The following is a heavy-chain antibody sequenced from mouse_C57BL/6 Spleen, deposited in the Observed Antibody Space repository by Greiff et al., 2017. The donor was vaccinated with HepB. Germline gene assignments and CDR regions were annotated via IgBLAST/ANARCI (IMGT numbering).Heavy chain of an antibody. V-gene: IGHV5-6*01. CDR3: ARHDYYGSSYVPYWYFDV. CDR1: GFTFSSYG. D-gene: IGHD1-1*01. J-gene: IGHJ1*03. Sequence: EVKLMESGGDLVKPGGSLKLSCAASGFTFSSYGMSWVRQTPDKRLEWVATISSGGSYTYYPDSVKGRFTISRDNAKNTLYLQMSSLKSEDTAMYYCARHDYYGSSYVPYWYFDVWGTGTTVTVSS. CDR2: ISSGGSYT.